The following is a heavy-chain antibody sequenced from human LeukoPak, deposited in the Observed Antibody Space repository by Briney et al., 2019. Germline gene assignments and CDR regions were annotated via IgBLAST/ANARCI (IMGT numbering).Heavy chain of an antibody. J-gene: IGHJ3*02. Sequence: SETLSLTCTVSGGSISSSSYYWGWIRQPPGKGLEWIGNIYYSGSTYYNPSLKSRVTISEDTSKNQFFLKLNSVTAADTAVYYCARDTGSFPHVSFDIWGQGTMVTVSS. CDR3: ARDTGSFPHVSFDI. CDR1: GGSISSSSYY. CDR2: IYYSGST. D-gene: IGHD1-26*01. V-gene: IGHV4-39*07.